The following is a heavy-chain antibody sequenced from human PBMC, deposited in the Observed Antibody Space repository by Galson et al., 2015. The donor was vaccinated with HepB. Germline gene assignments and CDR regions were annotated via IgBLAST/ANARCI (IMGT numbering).Heavy chain of an antibody. CDR1: GFTFNSYS. D-gene: IGHD3-10*01. J-gene: IGHJ5*02. Sequence: SLRLSCAASGFTFNSYSMNWVRQAPGKGLEWVSSITSNSGDTYYTDSVRGRFTISRDNAKNSLYLQMNSLRAEDTAVYYCARDEGMYMSYPNWFDPWGRGTLVTVSS. CDR3: ARDEGMYMSYPNWFDP. V-gene: IGHV3-21*01. CDR2: ITSNSGDT.